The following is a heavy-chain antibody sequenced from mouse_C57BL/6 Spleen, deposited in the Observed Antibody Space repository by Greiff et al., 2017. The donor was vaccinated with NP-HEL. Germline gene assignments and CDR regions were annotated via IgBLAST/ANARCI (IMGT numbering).Heavy chain of an antibody. CDR1: GFTFSDYG. Sequence: EVKLVESGGGLVKPGGSLKLSCAASGFTFSDYGMHWVRQAPEKGLEWVAYISSGSSTIYYADTVKGRFTISRDNAKNTLFLQMTSLRSEDTAMYYCAREGYDGSYWYFDVWGTGTTVTVSS. CDR2: ISSGSSTI. V-gene: IGHV5-17*01. J-gene: IGHJ1*03. CDR3: AREGYDGSYWYFDV. D-gene: IGHD2-2*01.